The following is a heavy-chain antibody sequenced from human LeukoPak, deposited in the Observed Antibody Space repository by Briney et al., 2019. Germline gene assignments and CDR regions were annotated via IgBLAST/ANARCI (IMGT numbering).Heavy chain of an antibody. V-gene: IGHV3-23*01. D-gene: IGHD3-22*01. Sequence: GGSLRLSCAASGFTFNSYGMTWFRQAPGKGLEWVSTINNGGENTHYADSVKGRFTISRDNSKNTLYLQVNSLRAEDTALYYCAIDPADYYETNSLDFWGQGTPVTVSS. CDR3: AIDPADYYETNSLDF. CDR2: INNGGENT. CDR1: GFTFNSYG. J-gene: IGHJ4*02.